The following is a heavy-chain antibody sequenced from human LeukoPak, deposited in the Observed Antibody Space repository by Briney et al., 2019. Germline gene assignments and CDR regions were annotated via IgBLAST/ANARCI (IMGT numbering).Heavy chain of an antibody. D-gene: IGHD2-2*01. V-gene: IGHV3-23*01. CDR1: GFTFRTFT. CDR2: ISGSGKTT. CDR3: AKSRSSSSSHFDY. J-gene: IGHJ4*02. Sequence: GGSLRLSCAASGFTFRTFTMNWVRQAPGKGLEWVSTISGSGKTTYYADSVKGRFTISRDNSKNTLYLQMNSLSAEDTAVYYCAKSRSSSSSHFDYWGQGTLVTVSS.